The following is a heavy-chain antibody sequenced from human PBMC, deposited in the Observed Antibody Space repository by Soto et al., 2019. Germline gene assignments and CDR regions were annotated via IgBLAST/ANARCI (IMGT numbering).Heavy chain of an antibody. J-gene: IGHJ4*02. CDR3: AHIRPSSFDWFY. CDR1: GFSLSTSGVG. CDR2: IYWDDDK. V-gene: IGHV2-5*02. D-gene: IGHD3-9*01. Sequence: QITLKESGPPLVKPTQTLTLTCTFSGFSLSTSGVGVGWIRQPPGKALEWLALIYWDDDKRSSPSLKSRLTITKDTSKNQVVLTMTNMDPVDTATYYCAHIRPSSFDWFYWGQGTLVTVSS.